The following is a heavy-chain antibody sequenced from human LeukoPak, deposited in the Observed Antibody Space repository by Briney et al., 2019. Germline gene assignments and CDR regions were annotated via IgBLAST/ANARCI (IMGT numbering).Heavy chain of an antibody. CDR3: ARGIAAAGNYYYYYMDV. Sequence: KPSETLSLTCAVHGGSFSGYYWSWIRHPPGKGLEWIGEINHSGSTNYSPSLKSRVTISVDTSKNQFSLKLSSVTAADTAVYYCARGIAAAGNYYYYYMDVWGKGTTVTVSS. D-gene: IGHD6-13*01. CDR2: INHSGST. J-gene: IGHJ6*03. V-gene: IGHV4-34*01. CDR1: GGSFSGYY.